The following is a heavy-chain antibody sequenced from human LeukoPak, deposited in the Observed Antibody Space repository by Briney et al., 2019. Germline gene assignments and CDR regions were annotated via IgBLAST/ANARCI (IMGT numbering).Heavy chain of an antibody. CDR1: GFTFSSCW. J-gene: IGHJ4*02. Sequence: GGSLRLSCAASGFTFSSCWMSWVRQAPGKGLEWVANIKQDGSEKYYVDSVKGRFTISRDNAKNSLYLQMNSLRAEDTAVYYCAREGDGSRYYFDYWGQGILVTVSS. CDR2: IKQDGSEK. V-gene: IGHV3-7*01. D-gene: IGHD2-21*01. CDR3: AREGDGSRYYFDY.